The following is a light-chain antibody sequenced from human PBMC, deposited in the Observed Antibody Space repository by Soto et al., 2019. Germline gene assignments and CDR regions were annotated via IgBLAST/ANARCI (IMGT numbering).Light chain of an antibody. CDR2: DAS. V-gene: IGKV1-5*01. Sequence: DIQMTQSPSTLSASAGDRVTITCRASQSTSSWLAWYQQKPGKAPKLLIFDASSLDSGVPSRFSGSGSGTEFTLTISSLQPDDFATYYCQQYNSYPWTFGQGTKVEIK. J-gene: IGKJ1*01. CDR1: QSTSSW. CDR3: QQYNSYPWT.